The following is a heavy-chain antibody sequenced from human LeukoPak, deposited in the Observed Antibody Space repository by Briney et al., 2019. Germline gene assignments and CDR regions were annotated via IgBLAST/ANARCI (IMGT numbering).Heavy chain of an antibody. CDR3: ARDLRGYDRSWFDP. J-gene: IGHJ5*02. Sequence: PSETLSLTCTVSGGSISSYYWSWIRQPAGEGLEWIGRIYTSGSTNYNPSLKSRVTMSVDTSKNQFSLKLSSVAAADTAVYYCARDLRGYDRSWFDPWGQGTLVTVSS. CDR1: GGSISSYY. D-gene: IGHD5-12*01. CDR2: IYTSGST. V-gene: IGHV4-4*07.